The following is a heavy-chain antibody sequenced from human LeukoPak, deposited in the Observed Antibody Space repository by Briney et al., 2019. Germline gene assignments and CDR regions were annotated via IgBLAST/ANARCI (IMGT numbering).Heavy chain of an antibody. D-gene: IGHD6-19*01. Sequence: PGGSLRLSCTASGFTFSSSVMSSVRQAPGKGLEWVSGISGSGGSTFYADSVKGRFTTSRDNSKNTLYLQMNSLRAEDTALYYCAKVYSSGWYCVDYWGQGTLLTVSS. CDR3: AKVYSSGWYCVDY. CDR1: GFTFSSSV. CDR2: ISGSGGST. J-gene: IGHJ4*02. V-gene: IGHV3-23*01.